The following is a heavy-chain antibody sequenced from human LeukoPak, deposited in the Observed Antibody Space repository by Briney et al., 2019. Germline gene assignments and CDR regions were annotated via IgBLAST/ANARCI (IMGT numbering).Heavy chain of an antibody. V-gene: IGHV4-39*01. J-gene: IGHJ5*02. CDR2: IYYSGST. Sequence: SETLSLTCTVSGGSISSSSYYWGWIRQPPGKGLEWLGSIYYSGSTYYNPSLKSRVTISVDTSKNQFSLKLSSVTAADTAVYYCARHIRPYYYDSSGYYWWFDPWGQGTLVTVSS. CDR3: ARHIRPYYYDSSGYYWWFDP. CDR1: GGSISSSSYY. D-gene: IGHD3-22*01.